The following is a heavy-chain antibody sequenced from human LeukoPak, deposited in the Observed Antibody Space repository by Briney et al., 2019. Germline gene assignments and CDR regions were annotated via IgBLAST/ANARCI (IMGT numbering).Heavy chain of an antibody. Sequence: GGSLRLSCAASGFTFDDYAMHWVRQAPGKGLEWVSGISWNSGSIGYADSVKGRFTISRDIAKNSLYLQMNSLRAEDTALYYCAKQVTEYSSSDLDYWGQGTLVTVSS. V-gene: IGHV3-9*01. CDR3: AKQVTEYSSSDLDY. CDR1: GFTFDDYA. J-gene: IGHJ4*02. CDR2: ISWNSGSI. D-gene: IGHD6-13*01.